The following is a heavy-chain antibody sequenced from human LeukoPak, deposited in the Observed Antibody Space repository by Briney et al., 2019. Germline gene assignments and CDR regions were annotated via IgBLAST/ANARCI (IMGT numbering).Heavy chain of an antibody. J-gene: IGHJ4*02. V-gene: IGHV1-69*04. CDR1: GGTFSSYA. D-gene: IGHD3-22*01. Sequence: ASVKVSCKASGGTFSSYAISWVRQAPGQGLEWMGRIIPILGIANYAQKFQGRATITADKSTSTAYMELSSLRSEDTAVYYCARDPYYYDSSGLTDDYWGQGTLVTVSS. CDR3: ARDPYYYDSSGLTDDY. CDR2: IIPILGIA.